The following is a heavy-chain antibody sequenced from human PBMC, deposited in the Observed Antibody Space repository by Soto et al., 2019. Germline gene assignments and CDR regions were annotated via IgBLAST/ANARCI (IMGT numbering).Heavy chain of an antibody. CDR2: IYYSGST. CDR1: GGSISGYY. V-gene: IGHV4-59*01. D-gene: IGHD1-26*01. J-gene: IGHJ6*02. Sequence: SETLSLPCSVAGGSISGYYGSCIRQPPGKGLEWIGYIYYSGSTNYNPSLKSRVTISVDTSKNQFSLKLSSVTAADTAVYYCARERHSGNYGMDVWGLGTTVTVSS. CDR3: ARERHSGNYGMDV.